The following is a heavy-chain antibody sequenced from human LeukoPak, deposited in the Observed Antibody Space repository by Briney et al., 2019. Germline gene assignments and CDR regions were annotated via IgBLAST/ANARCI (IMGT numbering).Heavy chain of an antibody. CDR2: INPNSGAT. V-gene: IGHV1-2*02. CDR1: GYTFSGYY. CDR3: ARYNWNDVVSALDY. Sequence: ASVKVSCKASGYTFSGYYIHWVRQVPGQGLEWMGWINPNSGATSYAQKFQGGVTLTRDTSITTFYMEVSRLRSDDTAVYFCARYNWNDVVSALDYWGQGTLVTASS. D-gene: IGHD1-1*01. J-gene: IGHJ4*02.